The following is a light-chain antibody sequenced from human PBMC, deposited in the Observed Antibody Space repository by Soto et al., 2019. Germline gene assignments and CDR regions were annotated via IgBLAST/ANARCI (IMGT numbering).Light chain of an antibody. Sequence: DIQMTQSPSSVSASVGDRVTITCRASQRIGKWLAWYQQKPGKAPKVLIYDASSLQTGVPSRFSGSGSGTDFTLTISSLQPEDFATYFCQQCSSFPWTFGQVTRVEIK. CDR2: DAS. CDR3: QQCSSFPWT. J-gene: IGKJ1*01. V-gene: IGKV1-12*01. CDR1: QRIGKW.